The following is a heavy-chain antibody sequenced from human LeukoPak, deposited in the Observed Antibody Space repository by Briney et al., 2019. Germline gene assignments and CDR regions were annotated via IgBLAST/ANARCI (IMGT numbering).Heavy chain of an antibody. J-gene: IGHJ3*02. CDR2: IYYSGST. V-gene: IGHV4-59*12. CDR1: GGSISSYY. CDR3: AATLRFLEWPHAFDI. D-gene: IGHD3-3*01. Sequence: SETLSLTCTVSGGSISSYYWSWIRQPPGKGLEWIGYIYYSGSTNYNPSLNSRVTMSVDTSKNQFSLKLSSVTAADTAVYYCAATLRFLEWPHAFDIWGQGTMVTVSS.